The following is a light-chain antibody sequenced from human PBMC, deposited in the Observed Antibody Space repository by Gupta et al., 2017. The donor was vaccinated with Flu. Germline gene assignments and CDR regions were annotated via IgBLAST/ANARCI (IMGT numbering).Light chain of an antibody. CDR2: AVS. CDR3: QRYDQYPVT. J-gene: IGKJ4*01. V-gene: IGKV1-9*01. CDR1: QAISPS. Sequence: DIQLTQSPSFLSASVGDRVSMTCRASQAISPSLAWYQQKSGEGPKLLIYAVSNLHTAVPSRFSGSGSGTEFTLTISSLQPEDFGIYYCQRYDQYPVTFGGGTKVEIK.